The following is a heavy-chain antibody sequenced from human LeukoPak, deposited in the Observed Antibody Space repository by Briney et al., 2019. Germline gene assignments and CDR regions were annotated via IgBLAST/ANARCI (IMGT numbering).Heavy chain of an antibody. Sequence: SETLSLTCTVSGGSVSSSSYYWGWIRQPPGKGLEWIGSIYYSGSTYYNPSLKSRVTISVDTSKNQFSLKLSSVTAADTAVYYCASQAGFDPTYWGQGTLVTVSS. CDR2: IYYSGST. CDR3: ASQAGFDPTY. J-gene: IGHJ4*02. CDR1: GGSVSSSSYY. D-gene: IGHD6-19*01. V-gene: IGHV4-39*01.